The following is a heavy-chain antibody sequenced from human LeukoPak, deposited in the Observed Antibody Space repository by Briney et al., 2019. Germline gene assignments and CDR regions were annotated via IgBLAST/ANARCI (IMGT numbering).Heavy chain of an antibody. V-gene: IGHV3-64*01. CDR2: ITSNGGST. D-gene: IGHD2-21*01. CDR1: GFTFRSYR. CDR3: ARDMWQGDLDAFDI. J-gene: IGHJ3*02. Sequence: PGRSLTLSCAASGFTFRSYRMHWVRQAPGKGLEYVSAITSNGGSTFYGSSVKGRFIISRDNSKNTLYLQMGSLRAEDMAVYYCARDMWQGDLDAFDIWGHGTMVTVS.